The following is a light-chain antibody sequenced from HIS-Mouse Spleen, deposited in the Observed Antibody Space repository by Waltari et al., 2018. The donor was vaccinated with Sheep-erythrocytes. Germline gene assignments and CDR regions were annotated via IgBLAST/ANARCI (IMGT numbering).Light chain of an antibody. CDR3: CSYAGSSTPWV. V-gene: IGLV2-23*01. CDR2: EGS. CDR1: SSDVGSDNL. Sequence: QSALTQPASVSGSPGQSITISCTGTSSDVGSDNLVPWYQQHPGKAPKRMIYEGSKRPSGVSNRFPGSKSGNTASLTISGLQAEDEADYYCCSYAGSSTPWVFGGGTKLTVL. J-gene: IGLJ3*02.